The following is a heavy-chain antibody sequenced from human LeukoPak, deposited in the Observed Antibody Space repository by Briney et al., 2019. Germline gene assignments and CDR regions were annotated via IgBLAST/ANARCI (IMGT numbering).Heavy chain of an antibody. J-gene: IGHJ4*02. D-gene: IGHD3-16*01. Sequence: GESLKMSCRGSGYTFTDYWIGWVRQMPGKGLEWMGIIYPGDSDTRYSPSFQGQVTISAGKSISTAYVQWSSLKASDSAVYYCARLGGRFSQSRFYFDFWGRGTLVTVSS. V-gene: IGHV5-51*01. CDR3: ARLGGRFSQSRFYFDF. CDR1: GYTFTDYW. CDR2: IYPGDSDT.